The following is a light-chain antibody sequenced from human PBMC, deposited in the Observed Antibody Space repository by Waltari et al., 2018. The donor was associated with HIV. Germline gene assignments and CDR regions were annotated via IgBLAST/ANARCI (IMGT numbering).Light chain of an antibody. CDR1: RPNIGAGFD. Sequence: QSVLTQPPSVSGAPGQRVTIACTGTRPNIGAGFDVHWYQQIPGNAPKLLIYDNNIRPSGVPDLFSGSKSCTSASLAITGLQSEDEADYYCQSYDMSQSGSLVFGGGTKLTVL. CDR2: DNN. J-gene: IGLJ2*01. V-gene: IGLV1-40*01. CDR3: QSYDMSQSGSLV.